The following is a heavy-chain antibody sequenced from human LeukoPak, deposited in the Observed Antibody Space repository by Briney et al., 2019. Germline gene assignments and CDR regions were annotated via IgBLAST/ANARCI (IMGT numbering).Heavy chain of an antibody. CDR2: INPNSGGT. CDR3: ARDDYTFYYYYYGMDV. D-gene: IGHD4-4*01. V-gene: IGHV1-2*02. J-gene: IGHJ6*02. CDR1: GYTFTGYY. Sequence: ASVKVSCKASGYTFTGYYMHWVRQAPAQGLEWMGWINPNSGGTNYAQKFQGRVTMTRDTSISTAYMELSRLRSDDTAVYYCARDDYTFYYYYYGMDVWGQGTTVTVSS.